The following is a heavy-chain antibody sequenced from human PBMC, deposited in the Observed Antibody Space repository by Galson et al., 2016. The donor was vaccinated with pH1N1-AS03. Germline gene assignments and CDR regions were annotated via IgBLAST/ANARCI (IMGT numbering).Heavy chain of an antibody. D-gene: IGHD3-3*01. CDR1: GGTFSSYA. CDR3: ARYANYDFRSGHDAFDI. V-gene: IGHV1-69*06. Sequence: SVKVSCKASGGTFSSYAISWVRQAPGQGLEWTGGIIAMFGTANYAQKVQGRVTITADKSTSTAYMELSSLRSEDTAVYYCARYANYDFRSGHDAFDICGQGTIVTVSS. J-gene: IGHJ3*02. CDR2: IIAMFGTA.